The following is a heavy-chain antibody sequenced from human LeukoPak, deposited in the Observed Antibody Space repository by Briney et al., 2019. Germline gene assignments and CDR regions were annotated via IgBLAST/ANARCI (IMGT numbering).Heavy chain of an antibody. CDR3: ARDQGPLYCSGGSCYSDASYYYYGMDV. CDR1: GGSFSGYY. Sequence: SETLSLTCAVYGGSFSGYYWSWIRQPPGKGLEWIGEINHSGSTNYNPSLKSRVTMSVDTSKNQFSLKLSSVTAADTAVYYCARDQGPLYCSGGSCYSDASYYYYGMDVWGQGTTVTVSS. V-gene: IGHV4-34*01. J-gene: IGHJ6*02. D-gene: IGHD2-15*01. CDR2: INHSGST.